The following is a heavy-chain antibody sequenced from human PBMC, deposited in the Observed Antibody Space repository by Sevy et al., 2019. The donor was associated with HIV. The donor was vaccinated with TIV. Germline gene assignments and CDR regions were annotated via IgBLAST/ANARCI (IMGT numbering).Heavy chain of an antibody. V-gene: IGHV3-7*01. J-gene: IGHJ3*02. Sequence: GGSLRLSCAGSGFTFSSHWMSWVRQAPGKGLEWMANIKQGGSEKHYADSVKGRFTSSRDDAKNALFLQMNSLSAEDTAFYYCARDNGGYYKADTFDIWGQGTMVTVSS. CDR2: IKQGGSEK. CDR1: GFTFSSHW. CDR3: ARDNGGYYKADTFDI. D-gene: IGHD3-3*01.